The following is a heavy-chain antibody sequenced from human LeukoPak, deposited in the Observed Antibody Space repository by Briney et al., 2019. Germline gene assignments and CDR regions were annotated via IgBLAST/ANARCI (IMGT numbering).Heavy chain of an antibody. V-gene: IGHV3-33*01. CDR1: GFTFSSYG. D-gene: IGHD1-7*01. CDR3: ARDANYYFDY. Sequence: GGSLRLSCAASGFTFSSYGIHWVRQAPGKGLEWVALIWYDGTSKHYGESVKGRFTISRDNSKNTLYLQMNSLRAEDTAVYYCARDANYYFDYWGQGTLATVSS. J-gene: IGHJ4*02. CDR2: IWYDGTSK.